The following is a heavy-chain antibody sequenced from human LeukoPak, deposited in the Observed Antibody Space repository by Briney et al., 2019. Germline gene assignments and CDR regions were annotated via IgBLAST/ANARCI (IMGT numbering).Heavy chain of an antibody. CDR2: INHTGGT. J-gene: IGHJ6*04. Sequence: SETLSLTCAVYGGSFSGYYWTWIRQPPGKGLEWIGEINHTGGTNHNPSLKSRVTISVDTSKSQFSLKLSSVTAADTAVYYCARGWVTTTSYYYYGMDVWGRGTTVTVSS. V-gene: IGHV4-34*01. CDR3: ARGWVTTTSYYYYGMDV. D-gene: IGHD2-21*02. CDR1: GGSFSGYY.